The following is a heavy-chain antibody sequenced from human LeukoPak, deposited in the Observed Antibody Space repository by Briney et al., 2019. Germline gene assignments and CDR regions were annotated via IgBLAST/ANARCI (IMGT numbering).Heavy chain of an antibody. V-gene: IGHV3-21*01. CDR1: GFTFSSYS. CDR3: ASRVPYYYDSTGYKGPFDY. J-gene: IGHJ4*02. CDR2: ISSSSSYI. Sequence: AGSLRLSSAASGFTFSSYSMNWVRQAPGKGLEWVSSISSSSSYIYYADSVKGRFTISRDNAKNSLYLQMNSLRAEDTAVYYCASRVPYYYDSTGYKGPFDYWGQGTLVTVSS. D-gene: IGHD3-22*01.